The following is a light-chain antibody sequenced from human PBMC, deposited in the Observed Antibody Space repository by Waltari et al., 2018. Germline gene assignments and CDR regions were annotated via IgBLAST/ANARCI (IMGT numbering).Light chain of an antibody. V-gene: IGKV3-15*01. CDR3: QQYNNWPLT. Sequence: EIVMTQSPATLSVSPGDRATLPCRASQSFSSNLSWYQQKPGQAPRLLIYDASTWATGIPARFSGSGSGTEFTLTISSLQSEDFAVYYCQQYNNWPLTFGGGTKVEIK. CDR2: DAS. J-gene: IGKJ4*01. CDR1: QSFSSN.